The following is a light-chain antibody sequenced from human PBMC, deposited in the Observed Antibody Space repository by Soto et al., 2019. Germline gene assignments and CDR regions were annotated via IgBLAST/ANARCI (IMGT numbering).Light chain of an antibody. CDR1: QSSSW. CDR2: DAS. Sequence: DIQMTQSPSTLSASVGDRVTITCRASQSSSWLAWYQQKPGKAPKLLIYDASSLESGVPSRFSGSVSGTEFSLTISSLQPDDFATYCCQQYNSYWTFGQGTKVDIK. J-gene: IGKJ1*01. V-gene: IGKV1-5*01. CDR3: QQYNSYWT.